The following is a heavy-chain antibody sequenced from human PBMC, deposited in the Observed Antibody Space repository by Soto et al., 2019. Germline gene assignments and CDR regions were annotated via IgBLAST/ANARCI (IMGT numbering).Heavy chain of an antibody. V-gene: IGHV3-23*01. Sequence: PGGSLRLSCAASGFTFSSYAMSWVRQAPGKGLEWVSAISGSGGSTYYADSVKGRFTISRDNSKNTLYLQMNSLRAEDTAVYYCAKDRYCSGGSCYSEWAFDIWGQGTMVTV. CDR3: AKDRYCSGGSCYSEWAFDI. CDR2: ISGSGGST. CDR1: GFTFSSYA. D-gene: IGHD2-15*01. J-gene: IGHJ3*02.